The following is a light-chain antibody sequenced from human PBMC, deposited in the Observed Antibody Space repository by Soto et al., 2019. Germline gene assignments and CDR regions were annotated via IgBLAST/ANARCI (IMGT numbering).Light chain of an antibody. J-gene: IGKJ5*01. Sequence: DIVLTQSPATLSLSPGDRATLSCRDNQRIGDYLAWYQQKPGQSPRLLIYDASNRAAGTPARFAGSGSDSDYTLTISSLQPEDFAVYYCQQRYVWPITFGQGTRLEIK. V-gene: IGKV3-11*01. CDR2: DAS. CDR3: QQRYVWPIT. CDR1: QRIGDY.